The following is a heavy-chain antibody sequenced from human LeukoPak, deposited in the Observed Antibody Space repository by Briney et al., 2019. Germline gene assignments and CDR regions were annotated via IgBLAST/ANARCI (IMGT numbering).Heavy chain of an antibody. Sequence: GGSLRLSCTASGFTYGDYLMSWFRQAPGKGLEWIGFISGGTTEYAASVKGRFTISRDDSTSIAYLQMNSLTTEDTAVYYCSRGSGWLSVYWGQGTLVTVSS. D-gene: IGHD6-19*01. J-gene: IGHJ4*02. CDR2: ISGGTT. CDR3: SRGSGWLSVY. CDR1: GFTYGDYL. V-gene: IGHV3-49*03.